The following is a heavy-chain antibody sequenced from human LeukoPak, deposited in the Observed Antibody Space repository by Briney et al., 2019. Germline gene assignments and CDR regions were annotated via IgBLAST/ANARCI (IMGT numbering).Heavy chain of an antibody. J-gene: IGHJ4*02. CDR2: INPNSGGT. CDR1: GYTFTGYY. D-gene: IGHD3-16*02. CDR3: AREDIMITFGGVIVK. V-gene: IGHV1-2*02. Sequence: ASVKVSCKASGYTFTGYYMHWVRQAPGQGLEWMGWINPNSGGTNYAQKFQGRVTMTRDTSISTAYMELSRLRSDDTAVYYCAREDIMITFGGVIVKWGQGTLVTVSS.